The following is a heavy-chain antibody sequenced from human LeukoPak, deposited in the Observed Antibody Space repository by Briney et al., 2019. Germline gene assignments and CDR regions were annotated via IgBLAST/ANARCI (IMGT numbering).Heavy chain of an antibody. Sequence: GGSLRLSCAASGXVFSSYWMHWVRQAPGKGPMWVSHINGERSSTSYADSVKGRFTISRDNAKNTLYLQMNTLRADDTAVYYCARGGPQSASPADYWGQGTLVTVSS. CDR1: GXVFSSYW. J-gene: IGHJ4*02. D-gene: IGHD2-2*01. CDR2: INGERSST. V-gene: IGHV3-74*01. CDR3: ARGGPQSASPADY.